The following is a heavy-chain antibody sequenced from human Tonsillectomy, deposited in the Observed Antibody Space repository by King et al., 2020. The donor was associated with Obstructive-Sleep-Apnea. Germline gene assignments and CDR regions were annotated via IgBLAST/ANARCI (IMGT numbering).Heavy chain of an antibody. D-gene: IGHD3-10*01. CDR3: ASLSAGGSGSSPFDY. Sequence: DVQLVESGGGLVQPGGSLRLSCAASGFTFSTYAMHWVRQTPGKGLEYVSAITGDGSSTHYANSVKGRFTISRDNSKNTLYLQMGSLRTEDMAVYYCASLSAGGSGSSPFDYWGQGTLVTVSS. V-gene: IGHV3-64*01. CDR2: ITGDGSST. CDR1: GFTFSTYA. J-gene: IGHJ4*02.